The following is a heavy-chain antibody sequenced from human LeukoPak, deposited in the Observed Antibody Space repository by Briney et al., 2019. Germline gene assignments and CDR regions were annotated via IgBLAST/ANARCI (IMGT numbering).Heavy chain of an antibody. Sequence: PGGSLRLPCAASGFTFSSYAMTWVRQAPVKGLEWLSVVTDTGGNTYHADSVKGRFTISRDNSKNTVYLEMNSLRVEDTAVYYCAKGTVRSCSGPSCYPLDSWGQGTLVTVSS. CDR1: GFTFSSYA. CDR2: VTDTGGNT. V-gene: IGHV3-23*01. J-gene: IGHJ4*02. CDR3: AKGTVRSCSGPSCYPLDS. D-gene: IGHD2-15*01.